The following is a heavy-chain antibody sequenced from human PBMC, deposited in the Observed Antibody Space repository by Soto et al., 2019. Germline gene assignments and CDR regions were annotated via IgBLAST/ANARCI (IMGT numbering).Heavy chain of an antibody. CDR1: GFTFSSYS. Sequence: EVQLVESGGGLVKPGGSLRLSCAASGFTFSSYSMNWVRQAPGKGLEWVSSISSSSSTIYYADSVKGRFTISRDNAKNSMYLQMNSLRDEDTAVYYCARDDAGAWVVPAALTDRYYYYYGMDVWGQGTTVTVSS. V-gene: IGHV3-21*01. CDR3: ARDDAGAWVVPAALTDRYYYYYGMDV. CDR2: ISSSSSTI. J-gene: IGHJ6*02. D-gene: IGHD2-2*01.